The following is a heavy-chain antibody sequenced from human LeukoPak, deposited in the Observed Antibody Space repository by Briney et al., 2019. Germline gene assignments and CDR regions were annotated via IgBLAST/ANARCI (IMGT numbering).Heavy chain of an antibody. CDR3: TIGHYSTSGDC. D-gene: IGHD6-13*01. J-gene: IGHJ4*02. V-gene: IGHV3-15*01. CDR2: SKKKSDGGTT. Sequence: GGSLRLSYAASGFTFSDYYMSWIRPDPGAGLEWGGRSKKKSDGGTTDYAAPVNSRFPISRDDSKNTLYLQMRSLKPEDTAVYYCTIGHYSTSGDCWGQGTLVTVSS. CDR1: GFTFSDYY.